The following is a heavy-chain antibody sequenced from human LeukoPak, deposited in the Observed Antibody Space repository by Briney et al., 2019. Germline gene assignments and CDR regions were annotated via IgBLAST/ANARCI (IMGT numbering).Heavy chain of an antibody. D-gene: IGHD2-8*01. CDR2: IKQDGSQE. CDR3: ARDSRFCTSSNRRGDAFDL. J-gene: IGHJ3*01. V-gene: IGHV3-7*01. Sequence: GGSLRLSCSASGFTFSSYWMSWVRQAPGKGLEWVANIKQDGSQEYYLDSVRGRFTISRDNAKNSVSLQMSSLRAEHTAVYYCARDSRFCTSSNRRGDAFDLWGQGTMVTVTS. CDR1: GFTFSSYW.